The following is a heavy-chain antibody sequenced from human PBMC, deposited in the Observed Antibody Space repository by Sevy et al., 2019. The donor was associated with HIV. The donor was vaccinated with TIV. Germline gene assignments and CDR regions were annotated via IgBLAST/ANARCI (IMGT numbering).Heavy chain of an antibody. Sequence: GGSLRLSCAASGFTFDDYGMSWVRHAPGKGLEWVSGINWNGGSTGYADSVKGRFTISRDNAKNSLYLQMNSLRAEDTALYYCAAERAVLRYFDWLLPPFAAFDIWGQGTMVTVSS. CDR1: GFTFDDYG. CDR2: INWNGGST. V-gene: IGHV3-20*04. J-gene: IGHJ3*02. D-gene: IGHD3-9*01. CDR3: AAERAVLRYFDWLLPPFAAFDI.